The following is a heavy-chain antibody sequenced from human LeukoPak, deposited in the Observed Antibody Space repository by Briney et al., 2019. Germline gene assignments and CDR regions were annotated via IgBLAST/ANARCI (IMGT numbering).Heavy chain of an antibody. D-gene: IGHD3-22*01. CDR3: VKDLYYDNSGYYSGAFDY. CDR1: GFTFKKYA. J-gene: IGHJ4*02. Sequence: GGSLRLSCSASGFTFKKYAMHWVRQAPGEGLEYVSAINSNGGRTYYADSVKGRFTISRDNSKNTLYLQMSSLRVDDTAVYYCVKDLYYDNSGYYSGAFDYWGQGTLVTVSS. V-gene: IGHV3-64D*09. CDR2: INSNGGRT.